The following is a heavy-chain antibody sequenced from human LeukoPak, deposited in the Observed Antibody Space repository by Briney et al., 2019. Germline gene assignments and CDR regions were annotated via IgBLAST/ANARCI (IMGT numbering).Heavy chain of an antibody. V-gene: IGHV4-59*12. J-gene: IGHJ4*02. CDR1: GGSISSYY. CDR3: AVTHDFYYFDY. Sequence: SETLSLTCTVSGGSISSYYWSWIRQPPGKGLEWIGYIYYSGSTNYNPSLKSRVTISVDRSKNQFSLKLSSVTAADTAVYYCAVTHDFYYFDYWGQGTLVTVSS. D-gene: IGHD2-21*02. CDR2: IYYSGST.